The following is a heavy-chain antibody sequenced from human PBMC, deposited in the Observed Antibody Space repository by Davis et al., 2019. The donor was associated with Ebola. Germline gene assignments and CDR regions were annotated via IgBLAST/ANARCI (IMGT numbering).Heavy chain of an antibody. CDR1: GFTFSSYS. V-gene: IGHV3-48*02. J-gene: IGHJ5*02. Sequence: GESLKISCAASGFTFSSYSMNWVRQAPGKGLEWVSYISSSSSTIYYADFVKGRFTISRDNAKNSLYLQMNSLRDEDTAVYYCATWVGATPWGQGTLVTVSS. CDR2: ISSSSSTI. D-gene: IGHD1-26*01. CDR3: ATWVGATP.